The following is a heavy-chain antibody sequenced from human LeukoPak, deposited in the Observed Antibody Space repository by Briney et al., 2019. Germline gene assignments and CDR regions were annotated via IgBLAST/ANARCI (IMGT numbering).Heavy chain of an antibody. CDR1: GFTFSSYW. J-gene: IGHJ5*02. V-gene: IGHV3-7*01. Sequence: GGSLILSCAASGFTFSSYWMSWVRQAPGKELEWVANIKQDGSEKHYVDPVKGRFTISRDNAKNSLDLQMNSLRAEDTAVYYCARVAARNWFDPWGQGTLVTVSS. D-gene: IGHD6-13*01. CDR2: IKQDGSEK. CDR3: ARVAARNWFDP.